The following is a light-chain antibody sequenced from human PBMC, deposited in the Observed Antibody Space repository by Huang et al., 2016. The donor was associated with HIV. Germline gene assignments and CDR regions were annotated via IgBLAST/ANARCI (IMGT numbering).Light chain of an antibody. CDR2: AAS. J-gene: IGKJ3*01. V-gene: IGKV1-39*01. CDR3: QQSYSTPGGVT. Sequence: DIQMTQSPSSLSASVGDRVTITCRASQSISRYLNWYQQKPGKAPKRLIYAASNLQSGVPSRFSGSGSGTDFTLTISSLKPEDFATYYCQQSYSTPGGVTFGPGTKVDIK. CDR1: QSISRY.